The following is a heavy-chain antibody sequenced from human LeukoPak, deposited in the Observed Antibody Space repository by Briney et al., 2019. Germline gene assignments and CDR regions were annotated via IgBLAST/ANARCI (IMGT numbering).Heavy chain of an antibody. CDR1: GFTFSSYS. J-gene: IGHJ4*02. D-gene: IGHD4-17*01. CDR2: ISSSSSYI. CDR3: ARWTTVTTFDY. V-gene: IGHV3-21*01. Sequence: AGGSLRLSCAAPGFTFSSYSMNWVRQAPGKRLEWVSSISSSSSYIYYADSVKGRFTISTDNAKNSLYLQMNSLRAEDMAVYYSARWTTVTTFDYWGQGTLVTVSS.